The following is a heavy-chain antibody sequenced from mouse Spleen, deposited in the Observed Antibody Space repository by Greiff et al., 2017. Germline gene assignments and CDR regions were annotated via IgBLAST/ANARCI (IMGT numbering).Heavy chain of an antibody. V-gene: IGHV5-4*01. J-gene: IGHJ4*01. D-gene: IGHD2-2*01. Sequence: DVKLVESGGGLVKPGGSLKLSCAASGFTFSSYAMSWVRQTPEKRLEWVATISDGGSYTYYPDNVKGRFTISRDNAKNNLYLQMSHLKSEDTAMYYCAREGSTMVTTKAMDYWGQGTSVTVSS. CDR3: AREGSTMVTTKAMDY. CDR2: ISDGGSYT. CDR1: GFTFSSYA.